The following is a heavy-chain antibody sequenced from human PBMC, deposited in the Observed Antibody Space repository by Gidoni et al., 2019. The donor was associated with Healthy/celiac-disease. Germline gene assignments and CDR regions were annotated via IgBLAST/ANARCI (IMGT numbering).Heavy chain of an antibody. J-gene: IGHJ6*02. V-gene: IGHV3-21*01. CDR3: ARDGSDPTYYDFWSSPSPSYGMDV. CDR1: GFTFRSYS. D-gene: IGHD3-3*01. Sequence: EVQLVESGGGLVKPGGSLRLSCAASGFTFRSYSMNWVRQAPGKGLEWVSSISSSSSYIYYADSVKGRFTISRDNAKNSLYLQMNSLRAEDTAVYYCARDGSDPTYYDFWSSPSPSYGMDVWGQGTTVTVSS. CDR2: ISSSSSYI.